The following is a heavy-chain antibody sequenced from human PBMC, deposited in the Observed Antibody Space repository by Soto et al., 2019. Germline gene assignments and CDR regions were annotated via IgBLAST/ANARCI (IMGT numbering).Heavy chain of an antibody. Sequence: QVQLVESGGGLVKPGGSLRLSCAASGFTFSDYYMSWIRQAPGKGLEWVSYISSSSSYTNYADSVKGRFTISRDNAKNSLYLQMNSLRAEDTAVYYCARDYGDSIAVWNWFDPWGQGTLVTVSS. J-gene: IGHJ5*02. CDR3: ARDYGDSIAVWNWFDP. CDR1: GFTFSDYY. D-gene: IGHD4-17*01. V-gene: IGHV3-11*06. CDR2: ISSSSSYT.